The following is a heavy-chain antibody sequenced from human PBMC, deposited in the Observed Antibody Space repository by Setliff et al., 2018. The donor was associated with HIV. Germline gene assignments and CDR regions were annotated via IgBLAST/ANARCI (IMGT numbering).Heavy chain of an antibody. CDR3: ARGAWYTSGWYSSRYMDV. CDR2: MNPNSGNT. CDR1: GDNFNNVA. Sequence: ASVKVSCKASGDNFNNVAFNWVRQATGQGLEWMGWMNPNSGNTGYAQKFQGRVTMTRNTSISTAYMELSSLRSEDTAVYYCARGAWYTSGWYSSRYMDVWGKGTTVTVSS. D-gene: IGHD6-19*01. V-gene: IGHV1-8*01. J-gene: IGHJ6*03.